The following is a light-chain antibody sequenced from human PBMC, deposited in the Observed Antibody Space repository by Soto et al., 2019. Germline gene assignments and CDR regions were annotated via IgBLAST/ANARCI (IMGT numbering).Light chain of an antibody. V-gene: IGKV1-5*01. Sequence: DMQVTQSPSTLSASVGDTVTITCRASQSISSWLAWYQQKSGKAPKLLIHDVSTLQSSVTSRFSGSGSGTEFTLTISGLQPDDFATYYCQQYSSYSPTFGPGTTVAIK. CDR3: QQYSSYSPT. J-gene: IGKJ3*01. CDR2: DVS. CDR1: QSISSW.